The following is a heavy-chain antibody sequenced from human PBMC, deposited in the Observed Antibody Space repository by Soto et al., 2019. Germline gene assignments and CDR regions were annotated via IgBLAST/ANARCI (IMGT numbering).Heavy chain of an antibody. CDR2: IIPILGIA. CDR3: AGWEVGATY. D-gene: IGHD1-26*01. Sequence: QVQLGQSGAEVKKPGSSVKVSCTASGVTFSSYTISWVRQAPGQGLEWMGMIIPILGIANYAQKFQGRVTITADKSPRTAYMELSSLRSEDTAVYYCAGWEVGATYWGQGTLVTVSS. CDR1: GVTFSSYT. J-gene: IGHJ4*02. V-gene: IGHV1-69*02.